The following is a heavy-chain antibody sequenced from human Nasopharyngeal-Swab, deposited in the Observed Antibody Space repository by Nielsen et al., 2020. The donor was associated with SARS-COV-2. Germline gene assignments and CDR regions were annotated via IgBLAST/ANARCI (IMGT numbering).Heavy chain of an antibody. CDR3: ARAYCSGGSCYSHYYYMDV. J-gene: IGHJ6*03. CDR2: ISSSSSTI. V-gene: IGHV3-48*02. D-gene: IGHD2-15*01. CDR1: GFTFSSYS. Sequence: GESLKISCAASGFTFSSYSMNWVRQAPGKGLEWVSYISSSSSTIYYADSVKGRFTISRDNAKNSLYLQMNSLRDEDTAVYYCARAYCSGGSCYSHYYYMDVWGKGTTVTVSS.